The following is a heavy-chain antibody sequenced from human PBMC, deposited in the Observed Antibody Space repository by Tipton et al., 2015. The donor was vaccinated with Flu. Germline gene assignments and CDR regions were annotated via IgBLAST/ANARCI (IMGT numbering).Heavy chain of an antibody. D-gene: IGHD3-16*01. CDR1: GGSFSGYY. Sequence: TLSLTCAVYGGSFSGYYWSWIRQPPGKGLEWIGEINHSGSTNYNPSLKSRVTISVDTSKNQFSLKLSSVTAADTAVYYCARGGGFDPWAREPWSPSPQ. J-gene: IGHJ5*02. V-gene: IGHV4-34*01. CDR2: INHSGST. CDR3: ARGGGFDP.